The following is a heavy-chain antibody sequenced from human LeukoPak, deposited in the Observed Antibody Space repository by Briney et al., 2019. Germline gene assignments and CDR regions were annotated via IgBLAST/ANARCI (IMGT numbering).Heavy chain of an antibody. J-gene: IGHJ6*04. CDR1: GGSISSGGYY. V-gene: IGHV4-61*02. CDR3: ARDMGTSGSYLGV. CDR2: IYTSGST. Sequence: PSETLSLTCTVSGGSISSGGYYWSWIRQPAGKGLEWIGRIYTSGSTNYNPSLKSRVTISVDTSKNQFSLKLSSVTAADTAVYYCARDMGTSGSYLGVWGKGTTVTISS. D-gene: IGHD3-10*01.